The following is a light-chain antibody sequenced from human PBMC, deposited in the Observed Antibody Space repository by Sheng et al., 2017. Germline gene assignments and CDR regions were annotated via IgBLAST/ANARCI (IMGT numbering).Light chain of an antibody. V-gene: IGKV1-5*03. Sequence: DIQMTQSPATLSASVGDRVTISCRASQSISTWLAWYQQKPGKAPKLLIYEASDLESGVPSRFSGGGSGTQFTLTITNLQPDDFATYYCQQYSDDWSFGQGTKVENK. J-gene: IGKJ1*01. CDR2: EAS. CDR3: QQYSDDWS. CDR1: QSISTW.